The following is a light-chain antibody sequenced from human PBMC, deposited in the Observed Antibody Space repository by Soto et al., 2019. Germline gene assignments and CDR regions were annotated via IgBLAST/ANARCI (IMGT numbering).Light chain of an antibody. CDR1: GGDVGGYNY. V-gene: IGLV2-8*01. J-gene: IGLJ1*01. CDR3: RSYAGLNNYV. CDR2: DVN. Sequence: QSALTQPPSASGSPGQSVTISCTGTGGDVGGYNYVSWYQQHPGKVPRLIIYDVNKRPSGVPDRFSGSKSDNTASLTVSGLQAEDEAYYDYRSYAGLNNYVFGTENKRTVL.